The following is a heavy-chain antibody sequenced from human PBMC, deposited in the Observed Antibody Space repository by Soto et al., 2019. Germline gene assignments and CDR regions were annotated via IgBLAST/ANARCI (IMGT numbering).Heavy chain of an antibody. Sequence: EVQLVESGGGLVQPGGSLRVSCAASGFTFNRFWMHWVRQGPGKGLVWVSRIYSDGSITSYADSVKGRFTISRDNAKNTVYLEMKRRRAGETGVYYWARGGGGDDYGANYGMDVWGQGTTVTVSS. CDR1: GFTFNRFW. CDR3: ARGGGGDDYGANYGMDV. D-gene: IGHD4-17*01. V-gene: IGHV3-74*01. J-gene: IGHJ6*02. CDR2: IYSDGSIT.